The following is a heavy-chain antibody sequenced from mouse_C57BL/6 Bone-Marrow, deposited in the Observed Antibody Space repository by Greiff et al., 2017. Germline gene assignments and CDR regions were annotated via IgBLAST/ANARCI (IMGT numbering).Heavy chain of an antibody. CDR2: IDPEKGDI. Sequence: VQLQQSGAELVRPGASVKLSCTASGFNIKDDYMHWVKLRPDKGLEWIGWIDPEKGDIESASKFQAKATITADPHSNTAYLQLSSLTSEDTAVYCCTTFLITTVVAHWYFGVWGTGATVNVAS. V-gene: IGHV14-4*01. J-gene: IGHJ1*03. CDR3: TTFLITTVVAHWYFGV. CDR1: GFNIKDDY. D-gene: IGHD1-1*01.